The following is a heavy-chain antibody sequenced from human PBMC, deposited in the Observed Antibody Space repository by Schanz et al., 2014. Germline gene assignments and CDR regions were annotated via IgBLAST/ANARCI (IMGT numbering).Heavy chain of an antibody. D-gene: IGHD3-16*01. J-gene: IGHJ5*01. V-gene: IGHV3-23*01. Sequence: EVQLLESGGGLVQPGGSLRLSCVASGFTFFGSFAMSWVRQAPGKGLEWVSGMSGSGSTADYADSVKGRFTISRDNSRKTLYLQMNDLRADDTAVYYCAKDLYNYGIFDSWGQGTLVTVSS. CDR3: AKDLYNYGIFDS. CDR1: GFTFFGSFA. CDR2: MSGSGSTA.